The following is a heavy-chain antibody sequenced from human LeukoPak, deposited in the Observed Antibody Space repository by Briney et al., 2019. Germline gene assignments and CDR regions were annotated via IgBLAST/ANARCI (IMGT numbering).Heavy chain of an antibody. J-gene: IGHJ4*02. D-gene: IGHD5-12*01. Sequence: GASVKVSCKASGYTFTGYYMHWVRQATGQGLEWMGWMNPNSGNTGYAQKFQGRVTMTRNTSISTAYMELSSLRSEDTAVYYCARGVRVATGAGGYWGQGTLVTVSS. V-gene: IGHV1-8*02. CDR1: GYTFTGYY. CDR2: MNPNSGNT. CDR3: ARGVRVATGAGGY.